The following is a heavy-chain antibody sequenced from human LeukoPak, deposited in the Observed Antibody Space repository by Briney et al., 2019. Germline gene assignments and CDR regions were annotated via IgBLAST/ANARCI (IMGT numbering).Heavy chain of an antibody. J-gene: IGHJ4*02. V-gene: IGHV3-7*03. CDR1: GFTFTNDF. Sequence: GGSLRLSCAASGFTFTNDFMTWVRQAPGKGLEWVANMKVDGSDIHYVDSVKGRFTISRDNAKNSLYLQMNSLRAEDTALYYCAKDIRGSMITFGGVIVSALFDYWGQGTLVTVSS. CDR2: MKVDGSDI. CDR3: AKDIRGSMITFGGVIVSALFDY. D-gene: IGHD3-16*02.